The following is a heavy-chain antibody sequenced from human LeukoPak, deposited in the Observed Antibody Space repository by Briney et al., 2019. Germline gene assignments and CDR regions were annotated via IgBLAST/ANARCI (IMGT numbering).Heavy chain of an antibody. CDR2: ISSSGSTI. Sequence: GGSLRLSCAASGFTFSSYEMNWVRQAPGKGLEWVSYISSSGSTIYYADSVRGRFTISRDNAKNSLYLQMNSLRAEDTAVYYWARGNLGYCSSTSWERNWFDPWGQGTLVTVSS. J-gene: IGHJ5*02. D-gene: IGHD2-2*01. CDR3: ARGNLGYCSSTSWERNWFDP. CDR1: GFTFSSYE. V-gene: IGHV3-48*03.